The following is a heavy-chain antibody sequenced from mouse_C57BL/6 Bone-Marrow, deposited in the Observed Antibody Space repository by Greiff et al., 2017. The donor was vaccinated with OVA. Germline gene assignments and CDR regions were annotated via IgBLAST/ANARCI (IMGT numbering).Heavy chain of an antibody. Sequence: VQLQQPGAELVKPGASVKMSCKASGYTFTSYWITWVKQRPGQGLEWIGDIYPGSGSTNYNEKFKSKATLTVDTSSSTAYMQLSSLTSEDSAVYFCARHGDGNYPPWFAYWGQGTLVTVSA. V-gene: IGHV1-55*01. D-gene: IGHD2-1*01. CDR2: IYPGSGST. J-gene: IGHJ3*01. CDR3: ARHGDGNYPPWFAY. CDR1: GYTFTSYW.